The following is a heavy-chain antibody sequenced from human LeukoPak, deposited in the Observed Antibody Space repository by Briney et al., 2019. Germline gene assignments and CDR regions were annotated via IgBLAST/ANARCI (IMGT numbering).Heavy chain of an antibody. J-gene: IGHJ4*02. V-gene: IGHV3-7*01. CDR3: ARDLRVLNIAVAGTGDY. CDR2: IKRDGSRK. Sequence: GGSLRLSCVASGFTLSSDWMTWLRQAPGKGLEWVANIKRDGSRKEYVDAVRGRFTISRDNAKNSVYLQMDSLRVEDTAVYYCARDLRVLNIAVAGTGDYWGQGTLVTVSS. CDR1: GFTLSSDW. D-gene: IGHD6-19*01.